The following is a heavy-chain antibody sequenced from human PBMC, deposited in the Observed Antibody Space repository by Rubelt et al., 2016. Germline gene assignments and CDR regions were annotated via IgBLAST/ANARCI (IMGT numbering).Heavy chain of an antibody. Sequence: AMSWFRQAPGKGLEWVGFIRSKAYGGTTEYAASVKGRFTISRDDSKSIAYLQMNSLKTEDTAVYYCTRHVESYSSSWYFNDAFDIWGQGTMVTVSS. CDR2: IRSKAYGGTT. J-gene: IGHJ3*02. CDR1: A. D-gene: IGHD6-13*01. V-gene: IGHV3-49*03. CDR3: TRHVESYSSSWYFNDAFDI.